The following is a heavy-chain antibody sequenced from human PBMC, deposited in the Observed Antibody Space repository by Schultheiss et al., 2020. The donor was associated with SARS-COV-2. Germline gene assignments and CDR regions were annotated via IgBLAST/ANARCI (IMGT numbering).Heavy chain of an antibody. CDR1: GFTFTSSA. J-gene: IGHJ1*01. CDR2: IVVGSGNT. Sequence: SVKVSCKASGFTFTSSAMQWVRQARGQRLEWIGWIVVGSGNTNYAQKFQERVTMTRDTSTSTVYMELSSLRSEDTAVYYCARDEYSSSWYGFYFQHWGQGTLVTVSS. CDR3: ARDEYSSSWYGFYFQH. V-gene: IGHV1-58*02. D-gene: IGHD6-13*01.